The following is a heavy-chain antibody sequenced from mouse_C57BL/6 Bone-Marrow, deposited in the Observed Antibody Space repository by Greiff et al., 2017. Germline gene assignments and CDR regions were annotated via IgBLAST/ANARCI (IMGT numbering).Heavy chain of an antibody. CDR1: GYAFTNYL. CDR2: INPGSGGT. V-gene: IGHV1-54*01. D-gene: IGHD1-1*01. Sequence: QVQLQQSGAELVRPGTSVKVSCKASGYAFTNYLIEWVKQRPGQGLEWIGVINPGSGGTNYNEKFKGKATLTADKSSSTAYMQLSSLTSEDSAVYFCATGITTVVADWYFDVWGTGTTVTVSS. J-gene: IGHJ1*03. CDR3: ATGITTVVADWYFDV.